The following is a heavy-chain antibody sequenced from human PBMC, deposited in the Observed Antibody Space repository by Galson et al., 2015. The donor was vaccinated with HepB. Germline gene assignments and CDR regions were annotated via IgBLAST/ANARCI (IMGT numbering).Heavy chain of an antibody. CDR1: GVTFNGYA. CDR2: ISSTSSHI. J-gene: IGHJ4*02. D-gene: IGHD5-18*01. Sequence: SLRLSCAASGVTFNGYAMEWVRQAPGKGLEWVGSISSTSSHIYYAHSLRGRVTISRDTAKNSLYLQMNSLRAEDTAVYYCARLNGNGYGRYYFEYWGQGTMVTVSS. CDR3: ARLNGNGYGRYYFEY. V-gene: IGHV3-21*01.